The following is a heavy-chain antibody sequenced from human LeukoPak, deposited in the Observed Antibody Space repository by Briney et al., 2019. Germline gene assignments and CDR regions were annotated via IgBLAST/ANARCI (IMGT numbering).Heavy chain of an antibody. J-gene: IGHJ4*02. CDR1: GYTFTGYY. Sequence: GASVKVSCKASGYTFTGYYMHWVRQAPGQGLEWMGWINPNSGGTNYAQKFQGWVTMTRDTSISTAYMELSRLRSDDTAVYYCATDRRNVLLWFGELAPSFEYWGQGTLVTVSS. CDR2: INPNSGGT. CDR3: ATDRRNVLLWFGELAPSFEY. D-gene: IGHD3-10*01. V-gene: IGHV1-2*04.